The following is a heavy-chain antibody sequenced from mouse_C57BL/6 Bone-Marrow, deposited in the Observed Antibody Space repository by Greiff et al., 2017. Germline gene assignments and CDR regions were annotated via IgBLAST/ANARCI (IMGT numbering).Heavy chain of an antibody. CDR1: GYAFSSSW. V-gene: IGHV1-82*01. CDR3: ARSLYYYGISLAF. J-gene: IGHJ3*01. Sequence: VQLQQSGPELVKPGASVKISCKASGYAFSSSWMNWVKQRPGKGLEWMGRIYPGDGDTKYNCKFKGKATLTADKSSSTAYMQLSSLTSDDSAVYFCARSLYYYGISLAFWGQGTLVTVSA. CDR2: IYPGDGDT. D-gene: IGHD1-1*01.